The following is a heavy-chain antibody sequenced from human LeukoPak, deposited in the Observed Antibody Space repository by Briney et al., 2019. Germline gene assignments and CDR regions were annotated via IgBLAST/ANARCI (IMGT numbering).Heavy chain of an antibody. Sequence: SETLSLTCAVYGGSFSGYYWIWIRQSPGKGLEWIGEINHRGSTNYNPSLKSRLTISVDTSKNQFSLRLTSVTAADTGVYFCARDPTTVMTVPWYFDTWGQGTLVTVSS. CDR1: GGSFSGYY. D-gene: IGHD4-11*01. CDR3: ARDPTTVMTVPWYFDT. CDR2: INHRGST. V-gene: IGHV4-34*01. J-gene: IGHJ4*02.